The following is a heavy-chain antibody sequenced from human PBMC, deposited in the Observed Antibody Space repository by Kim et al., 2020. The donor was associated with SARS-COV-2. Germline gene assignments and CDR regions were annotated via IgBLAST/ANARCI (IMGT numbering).Heavy chain of an antibody. J-gene: IGHJ6*02. V-gene: IGHV4-59*13. CDR1: VGSINSFY. CDR3: AREDYDFWSLDV. CDR2: IYYSGNT. D-gene: IGHD3-3*01. Sequence: SETLSLTCTVSVGSINSFYWSWIRQPPGKGLEWIGCIYYSGNTNYNPSLKSRVTISVDRSKHQFSLKLRSVTAADTAVYYCAREDYDFWSLDVWGQGTTVIVSS.